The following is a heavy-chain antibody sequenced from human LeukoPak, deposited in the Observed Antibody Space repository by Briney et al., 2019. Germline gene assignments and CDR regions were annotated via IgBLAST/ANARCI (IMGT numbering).Heavy chain of an antibody. CDR1: AYTFTSYG. Sequence: ASVKVSCKASAYTFTSYGISWVRQAPGQGLEWMGWISAYNGNTNYAQKLQGRVTMTTDTSTSTAYMELRSLRSDDTAVYYCARECSSGWYYYYYGMDVWGQGTTVTVSS. CDR2: ISAYNGNT. J-gene: IGHJ6*02. V-gene: IGHV1-18*01. D-gene: IGHD6-25*01. CDR3: ARECSSGWYYYYYGMDV.